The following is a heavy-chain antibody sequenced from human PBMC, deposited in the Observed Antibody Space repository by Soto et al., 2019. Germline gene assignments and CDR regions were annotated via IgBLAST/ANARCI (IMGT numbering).Heavy chain of an antibody. J-gene: IGHJ4*02. CDR3: ASSSIAAAGPFDY. D-gene: IGHD6-13*01. V-gene: IGHV1-18*01. CDR2: ISSHNGNT. Sequence: QVQLVQSGDEVKQPGASVKVSCKASGSTITAYGISWVRQAPGQGLEWMAWISSHNGNTYYAQNLQGRVTMTTDTSTITAYLELRSLRSDDTAVYYCASSSIAAAGPFDYWDQGALVTVSS. CDR1: GSTITAYG.